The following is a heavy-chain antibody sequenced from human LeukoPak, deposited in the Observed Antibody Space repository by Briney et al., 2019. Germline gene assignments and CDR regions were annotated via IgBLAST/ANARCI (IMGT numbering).Heavy chain of an antibody. V-gene: IGHV1-2*06. CDR1: GYTFTSYG. Sequence: ASVKVSCKASGYTFTSYGISWVRQAPGQGLEWMGRINPNSGGTNYAQKFQGRVTMTRDTSISTAYMELSRLRSDDTAVYYCARVWEHSDPWGQGTLVTVSS. D-gene: IGHD1-26*01. CDR2: INPNSGGT. CDR3: ARVWEHSDP. J-gene: IGHJ5*02.